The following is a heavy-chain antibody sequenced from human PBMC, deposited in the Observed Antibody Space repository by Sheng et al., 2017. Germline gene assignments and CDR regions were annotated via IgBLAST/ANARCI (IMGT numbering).Heavy chain of an antibody. CDR1: GFTFSSYA. V-gene: IGHV3-30*04. Sequence: QVQLVESGGGVVQPGRSLRLSCAASGFTFSSYAMHWVRQAPGKGLEWVAVISYDGSNKYYADSVKGRFTISRDNSKNTLYLQMNSLRAEDTAVYYCARDGVGSSWPLDYWARE. J-gene: IGHJ4*02. D-gene: IGHD6-13*01. CDR2: ISYDGSNK. CDR3: ARDGVGSSWPLDY.